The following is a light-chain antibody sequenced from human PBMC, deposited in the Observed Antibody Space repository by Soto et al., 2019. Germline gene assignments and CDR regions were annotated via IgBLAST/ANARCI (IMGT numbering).Light chain of an antibody. J-gene: IGLJ2*01. CDR2: EVS. Sequence: QSVLTQPPSASGSPGQSVTISCTGTRSDVGGYNFVSWYQQHPDKAPKLMIYEVSKRPSGVPDRFSGSKSGNTASLTVSGLQAEDEADYYCSSYAGSNNFVVFGGGTKLTVL. V-gene: IGLV2-8*01. CDR3: SSYAGSNNFVV. CDR1: RSDVGGYNF.